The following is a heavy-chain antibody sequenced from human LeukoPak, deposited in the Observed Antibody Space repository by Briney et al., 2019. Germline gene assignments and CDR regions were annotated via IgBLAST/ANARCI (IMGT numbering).Heavy chain of an antibody. J-gene: IGHJ3*02. CDR3: ARQGRIVVVTTTHDAFDI. CDR2: IYPGDSDA. D-gene: IGHD2-21*02. Sequence: GESLKISCKGSGYSFTSYWIAWVRQMPGKGLECIGIIYPGDSDARYSPSLQGQVTISVDKSISTAYLQWSSLKASDTAMYYCARQGRIVVVTTTHDAFDIWGQGTMVTVSS. V-gene: IGHV5-51*01. CDR1: GYSFTSYW.